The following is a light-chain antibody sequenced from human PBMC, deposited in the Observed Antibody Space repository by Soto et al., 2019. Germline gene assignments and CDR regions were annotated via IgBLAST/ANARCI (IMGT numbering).Light chain of an antibody. Sequence: EIVLTQSPASLSLSPVERATLSCRASQSVGRYLAWYQQKPGQAPSLLVYDATNRATGIPARFSGSGSGTDYTLTISSLEPEDFAVYYCQQRSTWPRTTFGPGTRLEIK. CDR3: QQRSTWPRTT. J-gene: IGKJ5*01. CDR1: QSVGRY. CDR2: DAT. V-gene: IGKV3-11*01.